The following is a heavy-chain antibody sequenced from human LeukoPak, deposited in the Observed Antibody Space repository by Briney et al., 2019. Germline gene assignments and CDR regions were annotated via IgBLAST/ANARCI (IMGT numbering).Heavy chain of an antibody. CDR2: IYHSGNT. CDR3: ARVPHGETIFGVVLYQFDP. V-gene: IGHV4-38-2*02. CDR1: GGSISSYY. D-gene: IGHD3-3*01. Sequence: PSETLSLTCTVSGGSISSYYWGWVRQPPGKGLEWIGSIYHSGNTFYNPSLKSRVTISVDTSKNRFSLNLNSVTAADTAVYYCARVPHGETIFGVVLYQFDPWGQGTLVTVFS. J-gene: IGHJ5*02.